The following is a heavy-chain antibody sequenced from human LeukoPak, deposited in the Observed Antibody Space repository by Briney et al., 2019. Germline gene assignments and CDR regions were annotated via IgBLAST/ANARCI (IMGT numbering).Heavy chain of an antibody. CDR2: INHSGST. D-gene: IGHD1-26*01. CDR1: GGPFSGYY. CDR3: ARGLKWELPQHYYYYMDV. J-gene: IGHJ6*03. V-gene: IGHV4-34*01. Sequence: SETLSLTCAVYGGPFSGYYWSWIRQPPGKGLEWIGEINHSGSTNYNPSPKSRVTISLETPKNQFYLKLSSVTAADTAVYYCARGLKWELPQHYYYYMDVWGEGTTVTVSS.